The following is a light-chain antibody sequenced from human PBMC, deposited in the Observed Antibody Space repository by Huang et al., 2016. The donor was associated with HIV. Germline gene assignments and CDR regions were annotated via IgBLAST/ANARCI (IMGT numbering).Light chain of an antibody. Sequence: IQLTQSPSSLSASVGDRVTITCRASEGISSYLAWYQQKSGNAPKFLIYAASTLQSGVPSRFSGSGSGTDFTLTISSLQPEDFATYCCQQLNDYPWTFGQGTKVEIK. V-gene: IGKV1-9*01. J-gene: IGKJ1*01. CDR1: EGISSY. CDR3: QQLNDYPWT. CDR2: AAS.